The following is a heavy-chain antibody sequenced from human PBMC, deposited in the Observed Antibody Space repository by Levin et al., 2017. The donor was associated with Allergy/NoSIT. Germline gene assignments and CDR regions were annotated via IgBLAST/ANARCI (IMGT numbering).Heavy chain of an antibody. J-gene: IGHJ4*02. CDR3: ARADYVDTCRGFDY. V-gene: IGHV4-34*01. D-gene: IGHD4-17*01. CDR1: GGSFSGYY. Sequence: SETLSLTCAVYGGSFSGYYWSWIRQPPGKGLEWIGEINHSGSTNYNPYLKSRVTISVDTSKNQFSLKLSYVTAADTAVYYCARADYVDTCRGFDYWGQGTLVTVSS. CDR2: INHSGST.